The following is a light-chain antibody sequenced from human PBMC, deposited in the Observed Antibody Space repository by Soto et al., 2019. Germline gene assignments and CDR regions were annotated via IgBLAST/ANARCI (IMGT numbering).Light chain of an antibody. CDR1: RSLSSDY. V-gene: IGKV3-20*01. CDR2: HAS. Sequence: EVVLTQSPGILSLPPGERATLSSRASRSLSSDYLAWYQQKPGQAPRLLFYHASRRATGTPDRFSVSGSGTDFTLTISRLEPGDFAVYYCQQYGDSPRSFGQGTKVDI. CDR3: QQYGDSPRS. J-gene: IGKJ1*01.